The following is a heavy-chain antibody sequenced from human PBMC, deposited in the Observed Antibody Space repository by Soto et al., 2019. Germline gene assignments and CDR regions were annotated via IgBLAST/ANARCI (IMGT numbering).Heavy chain of an antibody. CDR3: ARDPGVAAAGNYYYYYGMDV. J-gene: IGHJ6*02. Sequence: EASVKVSCKASGYTFTSYYMHWVRQAPGQGLEWMGIINPSGGSTSYAQKFQGRVTMTRDTSTSTVYMELRSLRSDDTAVYYCARDPGVAAAGNYYYYYGMDVWGQGTTVTVSS. V-gene: IGHV1-46*01. CDR1: GYTFTSYY. CDR2: INPSGGST. D-gene: IGHD6-13*01.